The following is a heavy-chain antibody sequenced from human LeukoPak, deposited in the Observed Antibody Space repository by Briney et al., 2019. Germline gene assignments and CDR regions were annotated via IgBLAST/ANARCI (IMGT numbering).Heavy chain of an antibody. CDR3: ARDRRYGDYAY. J-gene: IGHJ4*02. CDR2: INPNSGGT. V-gene: IGHV1-2*06. D-gene: IGHD4-17*01. CDR1: GYTFTGYY. Sequence: ASVKVSCKGSGYTFTGYYMHWVRQAPGQGVEGMGRINPNSGGTNYAQKFQGRVTMTRDTSISTAYMELSRLRSDDTAVYYCARDRRYGDYAYWGQGTLVTVSS.